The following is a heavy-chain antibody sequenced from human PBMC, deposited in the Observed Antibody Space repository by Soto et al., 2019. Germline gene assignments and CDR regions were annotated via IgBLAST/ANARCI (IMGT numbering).Heavy chain of an antibody. CDR2: IDPSDSYT. V-gene: IGHV5-10-1*03. Sequence: EVQLVQSGAEVKKPGESLRISCKGSGYSFTSYWISWVRQMPGKGLEWMGRIDPSDSYTNYSPSFQGHVTISADKSISTAYLQWSSLKASDTAMYYCAIGNIVVVPAAKFLDVWGQGTTVTVSS. D-gene: IGHD2-2*01. CDR3: AIGNIVVVPAAKFLDV. CDR1: GYSFTSYW. J-gene: IGHJ6*02.